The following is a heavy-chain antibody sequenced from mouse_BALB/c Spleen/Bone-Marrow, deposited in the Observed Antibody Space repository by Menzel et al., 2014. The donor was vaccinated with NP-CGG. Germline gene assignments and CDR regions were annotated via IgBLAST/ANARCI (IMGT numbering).Heavy chain of an antibody. V-gene: IGHV1-7*01. CDR3: ARSPHYYDLDY. CDR1: GYTFPSYW. J-gene: IGHJ2*01. CDR2: INPSTGYT. Sequence: QVQLQQPGAELAKPGASVKMSCKASGYTFPSYWMHWAKQRPAQGLEWIGYINPSTGYTEYNQKFKDKPTLTADKSSSTAYLQLSSLTSEDSAVYYCARSPHYYDLDYWGQGTTLTVSS. D-gene: IGHD1-2*01.